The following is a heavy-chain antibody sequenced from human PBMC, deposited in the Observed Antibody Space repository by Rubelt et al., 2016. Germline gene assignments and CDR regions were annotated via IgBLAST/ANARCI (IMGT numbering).Heavy chain of an antibody. Sequence: QVQLQQWGAGLLKPSETLSLTCAVYGESFSGYYWTWIRQPPGKGLEWIGDFSHSGGTNYKPSLKSRVTISVDTAKNLFSLKLSAVTAADTAVYYCARLLSRSWQWDYWGQGTLVTVSS. V-gene: IGHV4-34*01. CDR2: FSHSGGT. J-gene: IGHJ4*02. CDR3: ARLLSRSWQWDY. CDR1: GESFSGYY. D-gene: IGHD6-13*01.